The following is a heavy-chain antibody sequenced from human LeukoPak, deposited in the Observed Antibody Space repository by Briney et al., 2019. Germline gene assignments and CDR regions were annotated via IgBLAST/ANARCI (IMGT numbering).Heavy chain of an antibody. CDR3: ARPVWGAAAGTYWFDP. CDR2: INHSGST. D-gene: IGHD6-13*01. Sequence: PSETLSLTCAVYGGSFSGYYWSWLRQPPGKGLEWIGEINHSGSTNYNPSLKSRVTISVDTSKNQFSLKLSSVTAADTAVYHCARPVWGAAAGTYWFDPWGQGTLVTVSS. J-gene: IGHJ5*02. CDR1: GGSFSGYY. V-gene: IGHV4-34*01.